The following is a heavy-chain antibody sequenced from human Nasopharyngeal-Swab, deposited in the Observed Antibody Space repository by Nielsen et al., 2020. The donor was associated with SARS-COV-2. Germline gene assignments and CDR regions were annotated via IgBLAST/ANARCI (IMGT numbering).Heavy chain of an antibody. D-gene: IGHD3-22*01. CDR3: ARGLSGIVPSPILGLGPYYYYYYYYMDV. Sequence: SQTLSLTCAVYGGSFSADYWGWIRQPPGRGLEWIGEINHSGSTNYNPSLKSRVTISVDPSKNQFSLRLSSVTAADTAVYYCARGLSGIVPSPILGLGPYYYYYYYYMDVWGKGTTVTVSS. J-gene: IGHJ6*03. CDR2: INHSGST. CDR1: GGSFSADY. V-gene: IGHV4-34*01.